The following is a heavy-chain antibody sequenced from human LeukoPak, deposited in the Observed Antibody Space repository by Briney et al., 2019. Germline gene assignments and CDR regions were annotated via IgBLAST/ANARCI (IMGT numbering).Heavy chain of an antibody. CDR3: AKHDHDYGDYEGALDI. CDR2: IDSGGSI. V-gene: IGHV3-23*01. J-gene: IGHJ3*02. Sequence: PGGSLRLSCEASGFIFSSYAMSWVRQAPGRGQEWVSGIDSGGSINYAESVKGRFTISRDNSRNTLYLQMNSLRAEDTAIYFCAKHDHDYGDYEGALDIWGQGTMVTVSS. CDR1: GFIFSSYA. D-gene: IGHD4-17*01.